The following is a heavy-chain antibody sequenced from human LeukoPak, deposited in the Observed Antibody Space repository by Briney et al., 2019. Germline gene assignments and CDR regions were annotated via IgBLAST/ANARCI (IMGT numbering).Heavy chain of an antibody. V-gene: IGHV3-11*01. D-gene: IGHD2-15*01. CDR2: ITDTGTFI. J-gene: IGHJ4*02. Sequence: PGGSLRLSCTASGFTFSDYYMSWIRQAPGEGLEWVSYITDTGTFIYYADSVKGRFTISRDNAKNSLYLQMNSLRAEDTAVYYCARDGDCGGGSCFFRNDHWGQGTLVTVSS. CDR1: GFTFSDYY. CDR3: ARDGDCGGGSCFFRNDH.